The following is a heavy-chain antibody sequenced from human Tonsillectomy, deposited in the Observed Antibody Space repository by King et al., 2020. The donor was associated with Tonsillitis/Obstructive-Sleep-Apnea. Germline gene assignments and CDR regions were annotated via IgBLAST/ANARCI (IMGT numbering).Heavy chain of an antibody. CDR2: INHSGST. V-gene: IGHV4-34*01. Sequence: VQLQQWGAGLLKPSETLSLTCAVYGGSFSGYYWSWIRQPTGKGLEWIGEINHSGSTNYNPSLKSRVTISVDTSKNQFSLKLSSVTAADTAVYYCARGYESRYYYYMDVWGKGTTVTVSS. D-gene: IGHD5-12*01. CDR3: ARGYESRYYYYMDV. J-gene: IGHJ6*03. CDR1: GGSFSGYY.